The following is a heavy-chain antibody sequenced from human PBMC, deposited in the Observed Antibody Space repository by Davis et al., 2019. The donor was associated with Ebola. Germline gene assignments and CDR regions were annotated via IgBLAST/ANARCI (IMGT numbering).Heavy chain of an antibody. V-gene: IGHV3-21*04. J-gene: IGHJ4*02. CDR2: ISWNSGSI. Sequence: GGSLRLSCAASGFTVSSNYMSWVRQAPGKGLEWVSGISWNSGSIGYADSVKGRFTISRDNAKNSLYLQMNSLRAEDTAVYYCARGILWWWGQGTLVTVSS. CDR3: ARGILWW. CDR1: GFTVSSNY. D-gene: IGHD2-21*01.